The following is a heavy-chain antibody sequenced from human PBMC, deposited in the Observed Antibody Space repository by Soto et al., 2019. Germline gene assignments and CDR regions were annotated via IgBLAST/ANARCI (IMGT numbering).Heavy chain of an antibody. CDR3: PSYLRYNRSGTCYREWFDP. CDR2: VRGDNGHT. CDR1: GYTFTTHG. J-gene: IGHJ5*02. D-gene: IGHD2-2*01. V-gene: IGHV1-18*01. Sequence: QVQLVQSGAEVKKPGASVKVSCKASGYTFTTHGISWVRQVPGQGLEWMGWVRGDNGHTNYAQSLQGRVTMTTDTTTHTAYMELGSLRSDDNALLYCPSYLRYNRSGTCYREWFDPSGQGTLVTVSS.